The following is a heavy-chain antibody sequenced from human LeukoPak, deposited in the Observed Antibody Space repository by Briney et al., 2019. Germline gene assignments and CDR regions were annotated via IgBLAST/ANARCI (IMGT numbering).Heavy chain of an antibody. J-gene: IGHJ4*02. V-gene: IGHV4-61*05. D-gene: IGHD2-15*01. CDR1: GGSISSSNDY. Sequence: PSETLSLTCTVSGGSISSSNDYWGLIRQPPGKGLEWIGYIYYSGSTNYNPSLKSRVTISVDTSKNQFSLKLSSVTAADTAVYYCARLGYCSGGSCLTFDYWGQGTLVTVSS. CDR3: ARLGYCSGGSCLTFDY. CDR2: IYYSGST.